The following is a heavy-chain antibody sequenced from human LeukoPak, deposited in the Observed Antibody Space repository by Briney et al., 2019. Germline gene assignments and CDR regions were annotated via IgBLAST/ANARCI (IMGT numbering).Heavy chain of an antibody. J-gene: IGHJ3*01. D-gene: IGHD3-22*01. CDR1: GYTFSNFG. V-gene: IGHV1-18*01. CDR2: IHSYNGNT. Sequence: GASVKVSCKASGYTFSNFGISWVRQAPGEGLEWMGWIHSYNGNTNYAQKYQGRVTMTTDTSTSTAYMELRSLRSEDTAVYYCARGASYYYDSSGYGESWGQGTMVTVSS. CDR3: ARGASYYYDSSGYGES.